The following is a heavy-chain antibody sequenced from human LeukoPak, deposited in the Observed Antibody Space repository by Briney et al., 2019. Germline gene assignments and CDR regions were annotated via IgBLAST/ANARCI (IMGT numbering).Heavy chain of an antibody. CDR1: GGSISSYY. CDR3: AREGGGGSYFYFDY. CDR2: IYYSGST. D-gene: IGHD1-26*01. J-gene: IGHJ4*02. V-gene: IGHV4-59*12. Sequence: PSETLSLTCTVSGGSISSYYWSWIRQPPGKGLEWIGYIYYSGSTNYNPSLKSRVTISVDTSKNQFSLKLSSVTAADTAVYYCAREGGGGSYFYFDYWGQGTLVTVSS.